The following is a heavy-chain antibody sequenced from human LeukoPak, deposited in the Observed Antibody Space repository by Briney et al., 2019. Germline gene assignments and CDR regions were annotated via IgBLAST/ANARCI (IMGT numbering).Heavy chain of an antibody. D-gene: IGHD6-13*01. CDR2: ISYDGSNK. CDR3: AKDASLGSSWYYFDY. CDR1: GFTFSIYS. Sequence: GGSLRLSCAASGFTFSIYSMNWVRQAPGKGLEWVAVISYDGSNKYYADSVKGRFTISRDNSKNTLYLQMNSLRAEDTAVYYCAKDASLGSSWYYFDYWGQGTLVTVSS. J-gene: IGHJ4*02. V-gene: IGHV3-30*18.